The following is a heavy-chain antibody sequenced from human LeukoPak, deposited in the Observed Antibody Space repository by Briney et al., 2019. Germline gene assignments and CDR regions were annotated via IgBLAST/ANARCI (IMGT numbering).Heavy chain of an antibody. CDR1: GFTFSSYG. J-gene: IGHJ4*02. CDR3: AVYSSRAPQFDY. Sequence: PGRSLRLSCAASGFTFSSYGMHWVRQAPGKGLEWVAVISYDGSNKYYADSVKGRFTISGDNSKNTLHLQMNSLRAEDTAVYYCAVYSSRAPQFDYWGQGTLVTVSS. D-gene: IGHD6-13*01. CDR2: ISYDGSNK. V-gene: IGHV3-30*03.